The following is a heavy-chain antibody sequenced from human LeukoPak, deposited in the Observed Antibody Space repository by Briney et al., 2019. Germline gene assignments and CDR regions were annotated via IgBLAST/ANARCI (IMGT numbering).Heavy chain of an antibody. D-gene: IGHD3-3*01. J-gene: IGHJ4*02. V-gene: IGHV3-53*05. CDR1: GFTVSSNY. CDR2: IYSGGST. CDR3: ARDGGYDFWSGYYQDY. Sequence: GGSLRLSCAASGFTVSSNYMSWVRQAPGTGLEWVSVIYSGGSTYYADSVKGRFTISRDNSKNTLYLQMNSLRAEDTAVYYCARDGGYDFWSGYYQDYWGQGTLVTVSS.